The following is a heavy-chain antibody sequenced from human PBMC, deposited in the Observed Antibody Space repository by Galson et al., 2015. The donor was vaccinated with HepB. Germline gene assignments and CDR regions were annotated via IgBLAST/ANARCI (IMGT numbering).Heavy chain of an antibody. D-gene: IGHD3-3*01. CDR2: ISYDGSNK. Sequence: SLRLSCAASGFTFSSYGMHWVRQAPGKGLEWVAVISYDGSNKYYADSVKGRFTISRDNFKNTLYLQMNSLRAEDTAVYYCAKDPSGIYDFWSGYSYGDYWGQGTLVTVSS. CDR1: GFTFSSYG. CDR3: AKDPSGIYDFWSGYSYGDY. J-gene: IGHJ4*02. V-gene: IGHV3-30*18.